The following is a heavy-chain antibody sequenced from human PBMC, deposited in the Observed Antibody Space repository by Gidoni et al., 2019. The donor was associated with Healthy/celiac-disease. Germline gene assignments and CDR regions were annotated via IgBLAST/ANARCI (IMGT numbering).Heavy chain of an antibody. CDR2: ISWNSGSI. CDR3: AKDKGEMATAGYFDY. V-gene: IGHV3-9*01. CDR1: GFTFDDYA. D-gene: IGHD5-12*01. J-gene: IGHJ4*02. Sequence: EVQLVASGGGLVQPGRSLRLSCAASGFTFDDYAMHWVRQAPGKGLEWVSGISWNSGSIGYADSVKGRFTISRDNAKNSLYLQMNSLRAEDTALDYCAKDKGEMATAGYFDYWGQGTLVTVSS.